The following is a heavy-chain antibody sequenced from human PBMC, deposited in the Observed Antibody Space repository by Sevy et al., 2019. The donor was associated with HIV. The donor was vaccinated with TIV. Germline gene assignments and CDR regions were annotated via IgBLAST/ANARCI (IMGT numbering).Heavy chain of an antibody. V-gene: IGHV3-23*01. J-gene: IGHJ4*02. CDR3: AKDPTDRPPKYYYDSSGYYPILTYFDY. CDR2: ISGSGGST. Sequence: GGSLRLSCAASGFTFSSYAMSWVRQAPGKGLEWVSAISGSGGSTYYADSVKGRFTISRDNSKNTLYLQMNSLRAEDTSVYDCAKDPTDRPPKYYYDSSGYYPILTYFDYWGQGTLVTVSS. D-gene: IGHD3-22*01. CDR1: GFTFSSYA.